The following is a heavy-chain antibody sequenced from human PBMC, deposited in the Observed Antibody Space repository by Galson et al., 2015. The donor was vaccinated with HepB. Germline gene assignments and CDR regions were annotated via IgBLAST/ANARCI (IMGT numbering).Heavy chain of an antibody. J-gene: IGHJ4*02. CDR2: IENKANTYAT. V-gene: IGHV3-73*01. Sequence: SLRLSCAGSGFTFSGSDMHWVRQASGKGLEWVGRIENKANTYATAYAASVKGRFTISRDDSENTAYLQMDSLKTEDTAVYYCTRLPYDSSGFTHYFDSWGQGALVTVSS. CDR3: TRLPYDSSGFTHYFDS. D-gene: IGHD3-22*01. CDR1: GFTFSGSD.